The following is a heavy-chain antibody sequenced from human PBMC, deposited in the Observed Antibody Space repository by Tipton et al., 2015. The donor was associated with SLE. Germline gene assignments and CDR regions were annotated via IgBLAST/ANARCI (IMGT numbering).Heavy chain of an antibody. D-gene: IGHD3-22*01. CDR3: ARRKIVGAFDI. V-gene: IGHV5-10-1*01. J-gene: IGHJ3*02. Sequence: GHVTISADKSISTAYLQWSSLKASDTAMYYCARRKIVGAFDIWGQGTMVTVSS.